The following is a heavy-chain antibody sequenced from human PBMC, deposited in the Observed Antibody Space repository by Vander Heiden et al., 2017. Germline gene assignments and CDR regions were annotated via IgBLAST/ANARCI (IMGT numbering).Heavy chain of an antibody. J-gene: IGHJ6*01. CDR2: ISWNGDNM. Sequence: EVQLVESGGGLVQPGRSLSLSCAASGFTFADFAMHWVRQVLGKGLEWVSGISWNGDNMGYADSVKGRFTISRDNAKNSLYLEMNSLRPEDTALYYCAKDVDYGINYYDGMDVWGQGTTVTVSS. V-gene: IGHV3-9*01. CDR3: AKDVDYGINYYDGMDV. D-gene: IGHD3-16*01. CDR1: GFTFADFA.